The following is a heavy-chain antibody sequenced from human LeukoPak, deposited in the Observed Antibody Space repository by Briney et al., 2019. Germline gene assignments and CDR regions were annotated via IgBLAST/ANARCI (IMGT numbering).Heavy chain of an antibody. D-gene: IGHD3-16*01. J-gene: IGHJ4*02. CDR2: IYTSGST. Sequence: SETLSLTCTVSGGSITSCYYYWSWLRQPAGKGLEWNRRIYTSGSTNYNPSIKSRVTISVDTSTNQFSMKLSSVTAADTAVYFCARGPVGTWGYYFDDWGQGTLVTVSS. CDR1: GGSITSCYYY. V-gene: IGHV4-61*02. CDR3: ARGPVGTWGYYFDD.